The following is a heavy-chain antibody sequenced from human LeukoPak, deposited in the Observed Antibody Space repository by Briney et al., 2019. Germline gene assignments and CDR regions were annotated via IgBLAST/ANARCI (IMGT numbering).Heavy chain of an antibody. CDR2: IKTKSDGETT. V-gene: IGHV3-15*01. Sequence: GGSLRLSCAASGFTFSNAWMSWVRQAPGKGLEWVGRIKTKSDGETTDYAAPVKGRFPVSRDDSKNTLYLQMNSLKAEDTARYYCATEGIWGQGTLVIVSS. J-gene: IGHJ4*02. CDR3: ATEGI. D-gene: IGHD2-21*01. CDR1: GFTFSNAW.